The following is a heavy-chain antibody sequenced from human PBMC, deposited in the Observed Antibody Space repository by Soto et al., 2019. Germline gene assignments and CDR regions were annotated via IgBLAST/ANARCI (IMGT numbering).Heavy chain of an antibody. J-gene: IGHJ4*02. CDR1: GFTFSSYA. CDR3: AKARWTRNTPAYDY. CDR2: ISGSGGST. D-gene: IGHD2-15*01. V-gene: IGHV3-23*01. Sequence: PGGSLRLSCAASGFTFSSYAMGWVRQATGKGLEWVSAISGSGGSTYYADSVKGRFTISRDNSKNTLYLQMNSLRAEDTAVYYCAKARWTRNTPAYDYWGQGTLVTVS.